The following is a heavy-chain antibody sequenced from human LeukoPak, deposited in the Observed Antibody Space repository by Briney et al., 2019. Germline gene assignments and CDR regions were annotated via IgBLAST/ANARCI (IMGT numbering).Heavy chain of an antibody. CDR1: GYTLTSYG. Sequence: ASVKVSCKASGYTLTSYGINWMRQAPGQGLEWMGWISTQSGNTNYAQKVQGRLTLTTDRSTNTAYMELRSLRSDDTAVYYCARDHYCSSTSCYNIDPWGQGTLVTVSS. D-gene: IGHD2-2*02. J-gene: IGHJ5*02. V-gene: IGHV1-18*01. CDR2: ISTQSGNT. CDR3: ARDHYCSSTSCYNIDP.